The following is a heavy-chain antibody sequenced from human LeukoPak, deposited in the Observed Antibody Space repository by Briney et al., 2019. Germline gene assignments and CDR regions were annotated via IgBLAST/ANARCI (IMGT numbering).Heavy chain of an antibody. D-gene: IGHD3-10*01. CDR2: IYYSGST. Sequence: SETLSLTCTVSGGSISSYYWSWIRQPPGKGLEWIGYIYYSGSTSYNPSLKSRVTMSVDTSKNQFSLKLSSVTAADTAVYYCARSSLVANYYGSGSQRLNYFDYWGQGTLVTVPS. J-gene: IGHJ4*02. V-gene: IGHV4-59*01. CDR1: GGSISSYY. CDR3: ARSSLVANYYGSGSQRLNYFDY.